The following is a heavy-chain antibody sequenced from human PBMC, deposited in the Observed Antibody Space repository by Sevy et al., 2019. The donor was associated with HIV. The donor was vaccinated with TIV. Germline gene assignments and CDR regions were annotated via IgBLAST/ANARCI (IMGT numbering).Heavy chain of an antibody. D-gene: IGHD6-19*01. Sequence: GESLKISCKASGYSFTSSWIGWVRQMPGKGRGGRGFIYTTDSDARYSPSFEGQVTISVDKSISTAYLQWSSLKASDTAMYYCARRGASGGWYHFDYWGQGTLVTVSS. CDR1: GYSFTSSW. J-gene: IGHJ4*02. CDR2: IYTTDSDA. CDR3: ARRGASGGWYHFDY. V-gene: IGHV5-51*01.